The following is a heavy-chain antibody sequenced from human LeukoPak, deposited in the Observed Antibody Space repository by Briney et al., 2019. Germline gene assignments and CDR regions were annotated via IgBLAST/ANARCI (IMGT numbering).Heavy chain of an antibody. V-gene: IGHV3-30*02. D-gene: IGHD2-21*02. CDR3: AKREVTANTAPLDY. CDR1: GFTLSSYG. J-gene: IGHJ4*02. CDR2: IRYDGSNK. Sequence: AGGSLRLSCAASGFTLSSYGMHWVRQAPGKGLEWVAFIRYDGSNKYYADSVKGRFTISRDNSKNTLYLQMNSLRAEDTAVYYCAKREVTANTAPLDYWGQGTLVTVSS.